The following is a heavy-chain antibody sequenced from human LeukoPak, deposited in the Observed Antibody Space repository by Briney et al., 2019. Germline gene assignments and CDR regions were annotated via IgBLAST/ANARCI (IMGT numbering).Heavy chain of an antibody. J-gene: IGHJ4*02. Sequence: SETLSLTCAVYGGSFSGYYWSWIRQPPGKGLEWIGEINHSGSTNYNPSLKSRVTISVDTSKNQFSLKLSSVTAADTAVYYCAREDYYGTNFDYWGQGTLVTVSS. V-gene: IGHV4-34*01. CDR1: GGSFSGYY. CDR3: AREDYYGTNFDY. D-gene: IGHD3-10*01. CDR2: INHSGST.